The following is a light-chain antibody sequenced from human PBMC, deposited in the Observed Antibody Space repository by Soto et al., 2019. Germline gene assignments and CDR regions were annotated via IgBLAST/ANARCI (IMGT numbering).Light chain of an antibody. V-gene: IGKV3-20*01. CDR1: QSVSSSY. J-gene: IGKJ4*01. CDR2: VAS. CDR3: QQYGSSPLT. Sequence: EIVLTQSPGTLSLSPGERATLSCRASQSVSSSYLAWYQQKPGQAPSLLIYVASSRATGIPARFSGSGSGTDFTLTISRLEPEDFAVYYCQQYGSSPLTFGGGTKVEIK.